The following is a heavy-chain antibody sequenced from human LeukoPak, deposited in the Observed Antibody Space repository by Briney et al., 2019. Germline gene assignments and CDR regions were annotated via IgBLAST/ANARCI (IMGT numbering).Heavy chain of an antibody. J-gene: IGHJ5*02. CDR3: ARHSGSGSLSRPFDP. D-gene: IGHD3-10*01. CDR1: GASVTSGGFY. Sequence: SETLSLTRTVSGASVTSGGFYWGWLRQSPGKGLQWIATVYYTGSTYYNPSLKSRVTISIDTSKNQFSLNLRSLIAADTAVYYCARHSGSGSLSRPFDPWGRGTLVTVSS. CDR2: VYYTGST. V-gene: IGHV4-39*01.